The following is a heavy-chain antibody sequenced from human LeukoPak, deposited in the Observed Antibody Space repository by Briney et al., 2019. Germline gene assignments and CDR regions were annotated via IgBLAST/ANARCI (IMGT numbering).Heavy chain of an antibody. V-gene: IGHV3-33*08. D-gene: IGHD3-16*02. CDR3: ARSYDYVWGSYRKSFDY. CDR1: GFTFSSYG. J-gene: IGHJ4*02. Sequence: GGSLRLSCAASGFTFSSYGMPWVRQAPGKGLEWVAVIWYDGSNKYYADSVKGRFTISRDNSKNTLYLQMNSLRAEDTAVYYCARSYDYVWGSYRKSFDYWGQGTLVTVSS. CDR2: IWYDGSNK.